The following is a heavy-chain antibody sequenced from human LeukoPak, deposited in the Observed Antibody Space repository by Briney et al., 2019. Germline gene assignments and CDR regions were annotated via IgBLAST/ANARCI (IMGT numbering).Heavy chain of an antibody. CDR1: GFTFDDYA. J-gene: IGHJ4*02. CDR2: ISGDGGST. CDR3: AKDISGYGMGGFAGTPDY. V-gene: IGHV3-43*02. Sequence: GGSLRLSCAASGFTFDDYAMHWVRQAPGKGLEWVSLISGDGGSTYYADSVKGRFTISRDNSKNSLYLQMNSLRTEDTALYYCAKDISGYGMGGFAGTPDYWGQGTLVTVSS. D-gene: IGHD5-18*01.